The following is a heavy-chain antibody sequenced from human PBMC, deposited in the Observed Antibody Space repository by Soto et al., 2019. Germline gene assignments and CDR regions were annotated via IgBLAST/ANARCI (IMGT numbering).Heavy chain of an antibody. J-gene: IGHJ4*02. CDR2: IKQDGSEK. D-gene: IGHD3-22*01. CDR1: GFTFSSYW. CDR3: AREGFLGADYYDSSGYYYAPFDY. V-gene: IGHV3-7*03. Sequence: EVQLVESGGGLVQPGGSLRLSCAASGFTFSSYWMSWVRQAPGKGLEWVANIKQDGSEKYYVDSVKGRFTISRDNAKNSLYLQMNSLRAEDTAVYYCAREGFLGADYYDSSGYYYAPFDYWGQGTLVTVSS.